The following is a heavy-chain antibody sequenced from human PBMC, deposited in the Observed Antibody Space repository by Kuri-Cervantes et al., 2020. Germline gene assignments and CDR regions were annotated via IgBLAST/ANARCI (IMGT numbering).Heavy chain of an antibody. CDR2: INPSGGST. J-gene: IGHJ4*02. Sequence: ASVKVSCKASGYTFTGYYMHWVRQAPGQGLEWLGIINPSGGSTSYAQKFQGRVTMTRDTSTSTFYMEVSSLRSEDTAVYYCARDIGGNGYNYVDYWGQGTLVTVSS. D-gene: IGHD5-24*01. V-gene: IGHV1-46*01. CDR1: GYTFTGYY. CDR3: ARDIGGNGYNYVDY.